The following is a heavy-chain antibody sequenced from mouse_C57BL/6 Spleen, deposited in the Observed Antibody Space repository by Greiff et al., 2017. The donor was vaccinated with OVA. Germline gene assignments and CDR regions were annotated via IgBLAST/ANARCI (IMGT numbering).Heavy chain of an antibody. V-gene: IGHV1-42*01. Sequence: VHVKQSGPELVKPGASVKISCKASGYSFTGYYMNWVKQSPEKSLEWIGEINPSTGGTTYNQKFKAKATLTVDKSSSTAYMQLKSLTSEDSAVYYCARRGGYDVGYFDVWGTGTTVTVSS. CDR2: INPSTGGT. J-gene: IGHJ1*03. CDR1: GYSFTGYY. CDR3: ARRGGYDVGYFDV. D-gene: IGHD2-2*01.